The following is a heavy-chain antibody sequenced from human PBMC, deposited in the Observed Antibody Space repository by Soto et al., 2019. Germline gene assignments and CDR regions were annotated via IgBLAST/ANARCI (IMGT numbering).Heavy chain of an antibody. CDR2: IWYDEINK. J-gene: IGHJ4*02. Sequence: GGSLRLSCVASGFTFGSYGMHWVRQAPGKGLEWVALIWYDEINKYYADSVKGRFTISRDNSQNTLFLQMNSLRPEDTAVYYCARDLSGPLDYWGQGTPVTVSS. V-gene: IGHV3-33*01. CDR3: ARDLSGPLDY. CDR1: GFTFGSYG.